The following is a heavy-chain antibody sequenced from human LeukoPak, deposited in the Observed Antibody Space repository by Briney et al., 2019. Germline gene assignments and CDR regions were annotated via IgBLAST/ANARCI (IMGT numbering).Heavy chain of an antibody. CDR3: ARDGGSGYDTDAFDI. Sequence: GGSLRLSCAASGFTFDGYAMHWVRQAPGKGLEWVSGISWNSGSIGYADSVKGRFTISRDNAKNSLYLQMNSLRAEDTAVYYCARDGGSGYDTDAFDIWGQGTMVTVSS. J-gene: IGHJ3*02. V-gene: IGHV3-9*01. CDR1: GFTFDGYA. D-gene: IGHD5-12*01. CDR2: ISWNSGSI.